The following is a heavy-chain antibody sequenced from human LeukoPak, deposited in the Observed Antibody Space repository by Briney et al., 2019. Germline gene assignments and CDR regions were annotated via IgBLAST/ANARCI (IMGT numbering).Heavy chain of an antibody. CDR3: AKDTQLST. CDR1: GFTFSDYY. Sequence: PGGSLRLSCDASGFTFSDYYMTWIRQAPGKGLEWVSHISSSGSNRNYADSVKDRFTISRDNAKNSLYLQMNSLRAEDTAMYFCAKDTQLSTWGLGTMVTVSP. CDR2: ISSSGSNR. D-gene: IGHD5-18*01. V-gene: IGHV3-11*03. J-gene: IGHJ3*01.